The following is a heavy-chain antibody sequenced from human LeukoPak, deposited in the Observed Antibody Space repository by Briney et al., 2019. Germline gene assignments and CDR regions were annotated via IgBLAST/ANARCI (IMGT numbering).Heavy chain of an antibody. CDR1: GYSFSSYW. CDR3: ARVMADIYYFDS. Sequence: GESLKISCKASGYSFSSYWIGWVRQMPGKGLEWMGSIYPGDSDTRYIPSFQGQVTISADKSITTAYLQWSSLRASDTATYYCARVMADIYYFDSWGQGTLVSVSS. V-gene: IGHV5-51*01. J-gene: IGHJ4*02. D-gene: IGHD2-8*01. CDR2: IYPGDSDT.